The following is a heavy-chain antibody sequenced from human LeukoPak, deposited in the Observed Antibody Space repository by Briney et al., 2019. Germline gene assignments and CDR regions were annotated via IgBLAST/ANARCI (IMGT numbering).Heavy chain of an antibody. CDR2: INPHSGGS. J-gene: IGHJ3*02. Sequence: GASVKVSCKASGYTFTDYYMHWVRQAPGQGLEWMGWINPHSGGSNYAQKFQGRVTMTRDTPITTAYMELSRLRSDDTAVYYCAREDSSGGAFDIWGQGTMVTVSS. D-gene: IGHD3-22*01. CDR3: AREDSSGGAFDI. V-gene: IGHV1-2*02. CDR1: GYTFTDYY.